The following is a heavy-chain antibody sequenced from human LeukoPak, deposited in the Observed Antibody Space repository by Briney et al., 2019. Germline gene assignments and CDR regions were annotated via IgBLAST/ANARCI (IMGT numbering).Heavy chain of an antibody. CDR1: GYTFTGYY. CDR2: INPNSGGT. CDR3: ARDASAVAVAEEFDY. J-gene: IGHJ4*02. D-gene: IGHD6-19*01. Sequence: ASVKVSCKASGYTFTGYYMHWVRQAPGQGLEWMGWINPNSGGTNYAQKFQGRVTMTRDTSISTAYMELSRLRSDDTAVYYCARDASAVAVAEEFDYWGQGTLVTVSS. V-gene: IGHV1-2*02.